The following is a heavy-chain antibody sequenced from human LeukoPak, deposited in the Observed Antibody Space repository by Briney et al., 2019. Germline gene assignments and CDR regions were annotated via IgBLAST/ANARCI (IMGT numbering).Heavy chain of an antibody. V-gene: IGHV1-46*01. D-gene: IGHD2-2*01. CDR1: GYTFTSYY. J-gene: IGHJ5*02. CDR3: AREVRYCSSTSCYAWRTKRPNWFDP. CDR2: INPSGGST. Sequence: ASVKVSCKASGYTFTSYYMHWVRQAPGQGLEWMGIINPSGGSTSYAQKFQGRVTMTRDMPTSTVYMELSSLRSEDTAVYYRAREVRYCSSTSCYAWRTKRPNWFDPWGQGTLVTVSS.